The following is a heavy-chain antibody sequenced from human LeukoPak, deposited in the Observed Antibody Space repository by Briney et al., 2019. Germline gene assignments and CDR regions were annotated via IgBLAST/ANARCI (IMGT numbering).Heavy chain of an antibody. V-gene: IGHV4-34*01. CDR1: GGSFSGYY. CDR3: ARAIAVAGPIDY. Sequence: ASETLSLTCAVCGGSFSGYYWSWIRQPPGKGLEWIGEINHSGSTNYNPSLKSRVTISVDTSKNQFSLKLSSVTAADTAVYYCARAIAVAGPIDYWGQGTLVTVSS. D-gene: IGHD6-19*01. CDR2: INHSGST. J-gene: IGHJ4*02.